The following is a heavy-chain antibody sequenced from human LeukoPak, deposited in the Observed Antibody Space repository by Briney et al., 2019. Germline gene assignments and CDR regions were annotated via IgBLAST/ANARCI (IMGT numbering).Heavy chain of an antibody. J-gene: IGHJ4*02. D-gene: IGHD3-3*01. Sequence: GGSLRLSCAASGFTVSSNYMSWVRQAPGKGLEWVANIKQDGSEKYYVDSVKGRFTISRDNAKNSLYLQMNSLRAEDTAVYYCARDANYDFWSGTFDHWGQGTLVTVSS. CDR1: GFTVSSNY. V-gene: IGHV3-7*01. CDR2: IKQDGSEK. CDR3: ARDANYDFWSGTFDH.